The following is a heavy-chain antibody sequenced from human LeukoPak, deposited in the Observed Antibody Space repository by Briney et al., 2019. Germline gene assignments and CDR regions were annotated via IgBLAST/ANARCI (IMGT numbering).Heavy chain of an antibody. CDR1: GGSISSGGYY. J-gene: IGHJ1*01. Sequence: SETLSLTCTVSGGSISSGGYYWSWIRQPPGKGLEWIGYIYHSGSTYYNPSLKSRVTISVDRSKNQFSLKLSSVTAADTVVYYCARDLFHDYKVPYFQHWGQGTLVTVSS. CDR3: ARDLFHDYKVPYFQH. D-gene: IGHD4-11*01. V-gene: IGHV4-30-2*01. CDR2: IYHSGST.